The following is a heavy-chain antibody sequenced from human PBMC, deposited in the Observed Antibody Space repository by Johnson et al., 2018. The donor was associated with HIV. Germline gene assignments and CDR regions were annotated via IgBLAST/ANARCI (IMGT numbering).Heavy chain of an antibody. CDR2: IQYDGSNK. V-gene: IGHV3-30*02. D-gene: IGHD4-17*01. J-gene: IGHJ3*02. CDR3: ARPGGDYSAFDI. Sequence: QVQLVESGGGVVQPGGSLRFSCAASGFSFSSYGMHWVRQAPGKGLEWVTFIQYDGSNKYYADSVQGRFTISRDNSKNTLYLQMNSLRAEDTAVYYCARPGGDYSAFDIWGQGTMVTVSS. CDR1: GFSFSSYG.